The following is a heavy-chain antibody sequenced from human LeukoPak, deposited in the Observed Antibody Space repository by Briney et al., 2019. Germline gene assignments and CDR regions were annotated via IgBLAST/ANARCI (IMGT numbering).Heavy chain of an antibody. V-gene: IGHV4-4*07. D-gene: IGHD1-26*01. CDR3: ARCSVGATHFDY. CDR2: IYTSGST. CDR1: GGSLSSYY. Sequence: SEALSLTCTVSGGSLSSYYWNWIRQPAGKGLEWIGRIYTSGSTNYNPSLKSRVTMSVDTSKNQFSLKLSSVTAADTAVYYCARCSVGATHFDYWGQGTLVTVSS. J-gene: IGHJ4*02.